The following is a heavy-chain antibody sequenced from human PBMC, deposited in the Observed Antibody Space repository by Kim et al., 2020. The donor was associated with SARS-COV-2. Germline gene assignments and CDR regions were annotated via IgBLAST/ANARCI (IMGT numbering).Heavy chain of an antibody. CDR3: ARDLDSSSWFSKYYYGMDV. V-gene: IGHV3-30-3*01. CDR1: GFTFSSYA. Sequence: GGSLRLSCAASGFTFSSYAMHWVRQAPGKGLEWVAVISYDGSNKYYADSVKGRFTISRDNSKNTLYLQMNSLRAEDTAVYYCARDLDSSSWFSKYYYGMDVWGQGTTVTVSS. D-gene: IGHD6-13*01. CDR2: ISYDGSNK. J-gene: IGHJ6*02.